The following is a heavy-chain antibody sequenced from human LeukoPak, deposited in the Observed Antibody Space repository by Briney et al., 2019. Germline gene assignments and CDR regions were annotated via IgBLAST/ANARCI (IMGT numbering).Heavy chain of an antibody. CDR3: ARGATMVRGGEGSGAFDI. D-gene: IGHD3-10*01. J-gene: IGHJ3*02. Sequence: VASVKVSCKASGYTFTSYGISWVRQAPGQGLEWMGGIIPIFGTANYAQKFQGRVTITADESTSTAYMELSSLRSEDTAVYYCARGATMVRGGEGSGAFDIWGQGTMVTVSS. CDR1: GYTFTSYG. V-gene: IGHV1-69*13. CDR2: IIPIFGTA.